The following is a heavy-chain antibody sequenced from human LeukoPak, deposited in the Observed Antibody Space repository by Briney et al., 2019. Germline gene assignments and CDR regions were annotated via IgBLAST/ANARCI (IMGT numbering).Heavy chain of an antibody. Sequence: PGGSLRLSCVASGTTFSSYAMSWVRQAPGKGLEWVSTIGAIGARIFDADSVKGRFTISRDNSKNTLYLQMSSLRADDTAVYYCAKRGYYNGVPFYFDFWGQGTLVTISS. D-gene: IGHD2-8*01. CDR2: IGAIGARI. CDR1: GTTFSSYA. V-gene: IGHV3-23*01. J-gene: IGHJ4*02. CDR3: AKRGYYNGVPFYFDF.